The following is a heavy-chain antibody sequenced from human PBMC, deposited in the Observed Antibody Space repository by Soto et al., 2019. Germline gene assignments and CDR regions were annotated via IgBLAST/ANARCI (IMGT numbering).Heavy chain of an antibody. Sequence: SETLSLTCTVSGGSISSYYWSWIRQPPGKGLEWIGYIYYSGSTNYNPSLKGRVTISVDTSKNQFSLKLSSVTAADTAVYYCAREGLDSSGWYEDAFDIWGQGTMVTVSS. CDR1: GGSISSYY. D-gene: IGHD6-19*01. J-gene: IGHJ3*02. CDR3: AREGLDSSGWYEDAFDI. V-gene: IGHV4-59*01. CDR2: IYYSGST.